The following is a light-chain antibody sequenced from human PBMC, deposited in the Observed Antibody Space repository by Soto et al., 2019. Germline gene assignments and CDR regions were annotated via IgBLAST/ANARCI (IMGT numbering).Light chain of an antibody. J-gene: IGLJ1*01. CDR1: PNDIGTYDY. CDR2: GVR. Sequence: QSALSHPTSVSWSPGHLISISSTGNPNDIGTYDYVSWYQQHPGKAPRLLIFGVRNRPPGISSRFSGSKSGLTASLTISGLQPEEEADYYCSSFTTNRLYVFGPGTKVTVL. CDR3: SSFTTNRLYV. V-gene: IGLV2-14*01.